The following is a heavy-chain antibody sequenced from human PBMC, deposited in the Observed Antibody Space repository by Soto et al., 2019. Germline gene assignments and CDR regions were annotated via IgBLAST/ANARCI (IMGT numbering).Heavy chain of an antibody. Sequence: SETLSLTCTVSGGSVSSGSYYWSWIRQPPGKGLEWIGYIYYSGSTNYNPSLKSRVTISVDTSKNQFSLKLSSVTAADTAVYYCARGDLRFLEWSNYYYYGMDVWGQGTTVTVSS. J-gene: IGHJ6*02. D-gene: IGHD3-3*01. CDR1: GGSVSSGSYY. CDR2: IYYSGST. CDR3: ARGDLRFLEWSNYYYYGMDV. V-gene: IGHV4-61*01.